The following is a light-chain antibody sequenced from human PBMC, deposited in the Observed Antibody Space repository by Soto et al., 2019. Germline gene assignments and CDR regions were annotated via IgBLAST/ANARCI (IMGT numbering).Light chain of an antibody. Sequence: QSALTQPASVSGSPGQSITISCTGTSSDVGGYNYVSWYQQYPGKAPKLMIYDVSKRPSGVPDRFSGSKSGNTASLTISGLQAEDEADYYCCSYAGSYTLWVFGGGTKLTVL. CDR3: CSYAGSYTLWV. CDR1: SSDVGGYNY. CDR2: DVS. J-gene: IGLJ3*02. V-gene: IGLV2-11*01.